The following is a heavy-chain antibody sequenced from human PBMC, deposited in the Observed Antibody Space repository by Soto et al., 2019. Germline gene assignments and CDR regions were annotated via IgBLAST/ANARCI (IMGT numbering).Heavy chain of an antibody. V-gene: IGHV3-23*01. CDR3: ARRGYYYYSDGCWDKIHSDY. J-gene: IGHJ4*02. CDR2: IGGSGSST. D-gene: IGHD3-22*01. CDR1: GFTFTNHA. Sequence: GGSLRLSCAASGFTFTNHAMSWVRQAPGKGLEWVSDIGGSGSSTYYADSVKGRFTISRDNSKDTLYLQMNGLRAEDTAVYYCARRGYYYYSDGCWDKIHSDYWGQGALVTVYS.